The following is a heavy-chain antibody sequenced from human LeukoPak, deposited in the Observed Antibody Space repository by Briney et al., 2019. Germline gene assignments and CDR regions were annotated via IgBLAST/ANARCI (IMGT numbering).Heavy chain of an antibody. V-gene: IGHV1-46*01. CDR3: ARDLEYTTSGERLDD. D-gene: IGHD3-10*01. CDR1: GHIFTSYY. J-gene: IGHJ4*02. CDR2: IYTRDGGT. Sequence: GASVKVSCKASGHIFTSYYMQWVRQAPGHGLEWVGVIYTRDGGTVYAQSLQGRVTVTRDLSTSTVYMELSNLRSEDTAVYYCARDLEYTTSGERLDDWGQGTLVTVSS.